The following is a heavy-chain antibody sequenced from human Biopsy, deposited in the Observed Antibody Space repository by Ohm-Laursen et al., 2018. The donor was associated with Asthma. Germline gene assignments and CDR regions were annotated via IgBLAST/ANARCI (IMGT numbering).Heavy chain of an antibody. CDR1: GFSFSNYG. CDR2: ISFDGTNR. V-gene: IGHV3-30*18. J-gene: IGHJ4*02. CDR3: AKEVFPGWELRRGPDS. D-gene: IGHD1-26*01. Sequence: SLRLSCTASGFSFSNYGMHWVRQAPGKGLDWAAAISFDGTNRYYTDSGKGRFTISRDNSRNTLQLEMNSLRAEDTAVYFCAKEVFPGWELRRGPDSWGQGTLVTVSS.